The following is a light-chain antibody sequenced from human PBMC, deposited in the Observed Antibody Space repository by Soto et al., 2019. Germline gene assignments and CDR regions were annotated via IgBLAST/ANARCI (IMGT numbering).Light chain of an antibody. V-gene: IGKV3-15*01. CDR2: DAS. J-gene: IGKJ1*01. Sequence: EIVMTQSPATLSVSPGERATLSCRASQSVSSNLAWYQQKPGQAPRLLIYDASTRATGIPARFSGSGSGTEFTLTISSLQSEDFAVYYCQQYGSSGTFGQGTKVDTK. CDR3: QQYGSSGT. CDR1: QSVSSN.